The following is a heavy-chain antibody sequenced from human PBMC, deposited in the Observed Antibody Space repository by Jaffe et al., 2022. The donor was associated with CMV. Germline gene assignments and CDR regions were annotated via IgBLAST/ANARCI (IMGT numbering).Heavy chain of an antibody. Sequence: EVQLVESGGGLVQPGGSLRLSCAASGFTFSTFEMNWVRQTPGKGLEWVSYITGSSSTMYADSVKGRFIISRDNTKNLLYLQMNNLRAEDTAVYYCVAGGNRYFDYWGQGALVTVSS. CDR2: ITGSSST. CDR3: VAGGNRYFDY. J-gene: IGHJ4*02. V-gene: IGHV3-48*03. CDR1: GFTFSTFE. D-gene: IGHD3-16*01.